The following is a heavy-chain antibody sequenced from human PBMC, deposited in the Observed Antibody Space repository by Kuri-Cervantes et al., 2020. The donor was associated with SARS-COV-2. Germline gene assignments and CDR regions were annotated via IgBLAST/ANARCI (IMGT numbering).Heavy chain of an antibody. J-gene: IGHJ6*03. D-gene: IGHD6-13*01. V-gene: IGHV1-69*13. CDR2: ITPVFGPV. Sequence: SVKVSCKASGYTFTSYGISWVRQAPGQGLEWMGWITPVFGPVHYAQSFQGRVTITADESTRTVYMQLSSLRSDDTAVYYCARASRLAAPYNYFYYYLDGWGKGTTVTVSS. CDR1: GYTFTSYG. CDR3: ARASRLAAPYNYFYYYLDG.